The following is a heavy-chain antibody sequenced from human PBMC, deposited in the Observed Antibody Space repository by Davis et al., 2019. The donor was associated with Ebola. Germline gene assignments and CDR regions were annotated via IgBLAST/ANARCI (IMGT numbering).Heavy chain of an antibody. CDR1: GGPFSGYY. D-gene: IGHD2-8*02. Sequence: MPSETLSLTCAVYGGPFSGYYWSRIRHPPGKGLEWIGEINHSGSTNYNPSPKSRVTISVDTSKNQFSLKLSSVTAADTAVYYCARGLYWRINWFGPWGQGTLVTVSS. J-gene: IGHJ5*02. CDR2: INHSGST. CDR3: ARGLYWRINWFGP. V-gene: IGHV4-34*01.